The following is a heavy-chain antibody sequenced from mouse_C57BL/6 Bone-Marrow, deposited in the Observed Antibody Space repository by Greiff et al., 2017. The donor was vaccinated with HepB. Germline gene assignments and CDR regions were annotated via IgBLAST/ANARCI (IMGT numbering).Heavy chain of an antibody. V-gene: IGHV1-72*01. J-gene: IGHJ4*01. D-gene: IGHD1-1*01. CDR1: GYTFTSYW. Sequence: QVQLQQPGAELVKPGASAKLSCKASGYTFTSYWLHWVKQRPGRGLEWIGRIDPNSGGTNYNEKFKSKATLTVDKPSSTAYMQLSSLTSEYSAVYYCAREVDYGSSYGYAMDYWGQGTSVTVSS. CDR2: IDPNSGGT. CDR3: AREVDYGSSYGYAMDY.